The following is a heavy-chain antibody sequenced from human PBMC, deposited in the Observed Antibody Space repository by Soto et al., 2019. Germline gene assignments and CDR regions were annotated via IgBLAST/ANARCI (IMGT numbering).Heavy chain of an antibody. Sequence: GSLRLSCEASGFSFSTYGMLWVRQPPGKGLEWVSFISHDGSNKYYADSVKGRFTISRDNSKNTLFVQMDNLRAEDTAIYYCSRTDYSSSLYYFHSWGQGTLVTVSS. V-gene: IGHV3-30*03. CDR2: ISHDGSNK. CDR3: SRTDYSSSLYYFHS. J-gene: IGHJ4*02. CDR1: GFSFSTYG. D-gene: IGHD6-13*01.